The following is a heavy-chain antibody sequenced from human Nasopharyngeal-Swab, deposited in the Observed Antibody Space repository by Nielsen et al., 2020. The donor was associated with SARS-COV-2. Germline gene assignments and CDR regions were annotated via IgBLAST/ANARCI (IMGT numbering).Heavy chain of an antibody. CDR1: GFTFSSYA. Sequence: GASLKISCAASGFTFSSYAMHWVRQAPGKGLEWVAVISYDGGNKYYADSVKGRFTISRDNSKNTLYLQMNSLRAEDTAVYYCARDWAHYYGSGALLLWWFDPWGQGTLVTVSS. J-gene: IGHJ5*02. D-gene: IGHD3-10*01. CDR2: ISYDGGNK. V-gene: IGHV3-30-3*01. CDR3: ARDWAHYYGSGALLLWWFDP.